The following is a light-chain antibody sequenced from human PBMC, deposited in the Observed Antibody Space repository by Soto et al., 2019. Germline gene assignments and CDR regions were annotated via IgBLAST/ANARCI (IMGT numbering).Light chain of an antibody. J-gene: IGKJ4*01. CDR3: QHYNSWPLT. V-gene: IGKV3D-15*01. CDR2: DIF. Sequence: EIVMTQSPATLSVSPGERATLSCRASQSVGSDLAWYQQKPGQAPRLVIYDIFTSATGVPTRISGSGSGTEFTLTISSLQSEDCAVYYCQHYNSWPLTFGGGTKVEIK. CDR1: QSVGSD.